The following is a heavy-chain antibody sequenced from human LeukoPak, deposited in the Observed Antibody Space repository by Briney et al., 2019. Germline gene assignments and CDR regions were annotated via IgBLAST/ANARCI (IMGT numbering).Heavy chain of an antibody. Sequence: QSGGSLRLSCSASGFTFSSSAMYWVRQAPGKGLEYVSAFSSDGSSTFYADSVKGRFTISRDNSKNMLYLQMSSLRADDTAVYYCVKTLKYYGSGRGLFDSWGQGILVTVSS. CDR2: FSSDGSST. D-gene: IGHD3-10*01. CDR3: VKTLKYYGSGRGLFDS. J-gene: IGHJ4*02. CDR1: GFTFSSSA. V-gene: IGHV3-64D*06.